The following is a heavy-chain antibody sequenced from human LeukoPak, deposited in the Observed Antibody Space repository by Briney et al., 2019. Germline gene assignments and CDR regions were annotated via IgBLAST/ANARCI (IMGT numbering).Heavy chain of an antibody. Sequence: GSSVKVSCKASGYTFTNFGISWVRQAPGQGLEWMGWISGHNGNTKYAQKLQGRVTVTTDTSTSTAYMELRSLRSDDTAVYYCARDHMIFGVGVPDYWGQGTLVTVSS. CDR3: ARDHMIFGVGVPDY. J-gene: IGHJ4*02. D-gene: IGHD3-3*01. CDR1: GYTFTNFG. CDR2: ISGHNGNT. V-gene: IGHV1-18*01.